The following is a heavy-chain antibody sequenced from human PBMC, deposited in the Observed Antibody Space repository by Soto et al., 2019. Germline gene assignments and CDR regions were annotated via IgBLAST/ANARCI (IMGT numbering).Heavy chain of an antibody. CDR3: AREYSSGWYGGLDY. CDR2: IWYDGSNK. CDR1: GFTFSSYG. D-gene: IGHD6-19*01. Sequence: QVQLVESGGGVVQPGRSLRLSCAASGFTFSSYGMHWVRQAPGKGLEWVAVIWYDGSNKYYADSVKGRFTISRDNSKNTLCLQMNSLRAEDTAVYYCAREYSSGWYGGLDYWGQGTLVTVSS. J-gene: IGHJ4*02. V-gene: IGHV3-33*01.